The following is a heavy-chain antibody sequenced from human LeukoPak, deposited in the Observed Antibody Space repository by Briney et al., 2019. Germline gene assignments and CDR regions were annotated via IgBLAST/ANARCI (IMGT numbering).Heavy chain of an antibody. CDR3: ATPPVGYFDWLLEN. V-gene: IGHV1-69-2*01. Sequence: ASVKVSCKVSGYTFTDYYMHWVPQAPGKGLEWMGLVDPEDGETIYAEKFQGRVTITADTSTDTAYMELSSLRSEDTAVYYCATPPVGYFDWLLENWGQGTLVTVSS. CDR1: GYTFTDYY. J-gene: IGHJ4*02. D-gene: IGHD3-9*01. CDR2: VDPEDGET.